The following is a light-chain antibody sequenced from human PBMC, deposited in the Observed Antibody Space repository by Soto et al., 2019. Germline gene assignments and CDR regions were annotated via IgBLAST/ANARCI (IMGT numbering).Light chain of an antibody. V-gene: IGKV3-20*01. CDR3: QQYESSVT. Sequence: EIVLTQSPGSLSLSPGERATLSCRASQSISSTFFAWYQQKAGQAPRLLIYGAPRRATGIPDRFTGSGSGTVFTLIISRLEPEDFAVYFCQQYESSVTFGQGTKVEVK. J-gene: IGKJ1*01. CDR1: QSISSTF. CDR2: GAP.